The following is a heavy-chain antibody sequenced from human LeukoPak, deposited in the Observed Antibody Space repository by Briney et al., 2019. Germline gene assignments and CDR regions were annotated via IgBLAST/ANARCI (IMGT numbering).Heavy chain of an antibody. V-gene: IGHV4-59*08. D-gene: IGHD3-22*01. J-gene: IGHJ3*02. CDR2: IYYSGST. Sequence: TSETLSLTCTVSGGSISSYYWSWIRQPPGKGLEWIGYIYYSGSTNYNPSLKSRVTISVDTSKNQFSLKLSSVTAADTAVYYCARGTGISYYDSSGYYQDDAFDIWGQGTMVTVSS. CDR1: GGSISSYY. CDR3: ARGTGISYYDSSGYYQDDAFDI.